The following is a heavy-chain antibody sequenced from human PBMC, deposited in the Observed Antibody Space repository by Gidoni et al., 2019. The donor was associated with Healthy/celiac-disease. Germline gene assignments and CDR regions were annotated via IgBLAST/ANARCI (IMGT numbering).Heavy chain of an antibody. V-gene: IGHV3-23*01. Sequence: EVQLLESGGDLVQPGGSLRVSCAASVFTFSRYAMSLVRQAPGKGLEWVAGSSGSGGSTYYEDSVKGRFTISRDNSKNTLYLQMNSLRAEDTAVYYCAKDPDYYDSSGYDYWGQGTLVTVSS. CDR3: AKDPDYYDSSGYDY. CDR2: SSGSGGST. CDR1: VFTFSRYA. J-gene: IGHJ4*02. D-gene: IGHD3-22*01.